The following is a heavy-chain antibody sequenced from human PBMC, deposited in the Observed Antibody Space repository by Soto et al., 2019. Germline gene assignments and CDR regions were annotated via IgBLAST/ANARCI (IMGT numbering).Heavy chain of an antibody. D-gene: IGHD3-16*01. CDR3: ARDWGAPGRGSALGYYYHFGMDV. Sequence: EVQLVESGGGLVQPGGSLRLSCAASGFTFSTYWMNWVRQAPGKGLEWVANIKEDGSEAYYVDSVKGRFTISRDNAKNLLYLDMNSLRGEDTAVYYCARDWGAPGRGSALGYYYHFGMDVWGQGTTVTVPS. CDR2: IKEDGSEA. V-gene: IGHV3-7*05. CDR1: GFTFSTYW. J-gene: IGHJ6*02.